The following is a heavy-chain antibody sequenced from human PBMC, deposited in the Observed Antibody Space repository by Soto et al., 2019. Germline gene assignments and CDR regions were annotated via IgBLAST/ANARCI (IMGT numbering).Heavy chain of an antibody. CDR2: IKQDGSEK. D-gene: IGHD2-8*02. CDR3: ARGGAVQVLSGDAF. V-gene: IGHV3-7*01. J-gene: IGHJ3*01. CDR1: GFTFSSYW. Sequence: EVQLVESGGGLVQPGGSLRLSCAASGFTFSSYWMNWVRQAPGKGLEWVTNIKQDGSEKYYVDSVKGRFTISRDNAKNSLHLQMNSLRGEDMAVYFCARGGAVQVLSGDAFWGQGTMVTVSS.